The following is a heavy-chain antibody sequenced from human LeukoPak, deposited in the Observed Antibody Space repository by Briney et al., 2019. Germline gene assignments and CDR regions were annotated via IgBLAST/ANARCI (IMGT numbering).Heavy chain of an antibody. J-gene: IGHJ4*02. D-gene: IGHD1-26*01. Sequence: GGSLRLSCAASGFTFTSYSMNWVRQAPGERLEWVSYISSSSSTIYYADSVKGRFTISRDNAKNSLYLQMNSLRAEDKAVYYCGRVGGGSVDYWGQGTLVTVSS. CDR1: GFTFTSYS. V-gene: IGHV3-48*01. CDR3: GRVGGGSVDY. CDR2: ISSSSSTI.